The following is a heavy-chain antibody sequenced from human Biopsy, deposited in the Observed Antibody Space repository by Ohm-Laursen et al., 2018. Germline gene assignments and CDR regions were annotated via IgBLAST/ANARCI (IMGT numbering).Heavy chain of an antibody. V-gene: IGHV1-69*04. CDR2: IIPILGTV. J-gene: IGHJ6*02. CDR3: ASGDIGGIGLDV. CDR1: GDTFIISA. Sequence: SSVNLSCKLCGDTFIISAISWVRQVPGQGLDWMGRIIPILGTVDYGQNFQGRVTIRADTSTTFLELTSLRYDDTAVYYSASGDIGGIGLDVWGQGTTVTVSS. D-gene: IGHD3-10*01.